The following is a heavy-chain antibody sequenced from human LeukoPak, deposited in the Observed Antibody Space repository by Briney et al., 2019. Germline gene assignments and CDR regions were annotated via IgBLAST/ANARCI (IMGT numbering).Heavy chain of an antibody. CDR2: ISGSGENT. J-gene: IGHJ4*02. CDR3: ARPPGGFGEIIKPPLHYFDY. Sequence: GGSLRLSCAASGFTFSNYAMSWVRQAPGKGLEWVSAISGSGENTYYADSVKGRFTISRDNSKNTLYLQMNSLRAEDTAVYYFARPPGGFGEIIKPPLHYFDYWAQEPLVTVPS. D-gene: IGHD3-16*01. V-gene: IGHV3-23*01. CDR1: GFTFSNYA.